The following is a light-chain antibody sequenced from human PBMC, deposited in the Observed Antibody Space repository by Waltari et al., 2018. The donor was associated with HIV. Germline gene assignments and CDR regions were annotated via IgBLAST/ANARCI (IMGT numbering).Light chain of an antibody. V-gene: IGKV3-15*01. CDR1: QRISAN. Sequence: EIVMTQSPPNPSVSAGQRDTLSCRASQRISANVAWYQQRPGQAPRLLSYEAATRPTGIPARFSGSGSGTEFTLTISSLQSEDFATYFCQQYDSGPRGITFGQGTMLEIK. J-gene: IGKJ2*01. CDR2: EAA. CDR3: QQYDSGPRGIT.